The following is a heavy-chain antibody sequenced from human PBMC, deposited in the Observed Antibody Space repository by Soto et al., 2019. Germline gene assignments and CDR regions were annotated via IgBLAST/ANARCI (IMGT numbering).Heavy chain of an antibody. Sequence: EVQLLESGGGLVQPGGSLRLSCAASGFTFSKYAMSWVRQAPGKGLDWVSGISDSGFTTYSADSVKGRFTISRDNSKNRLYLQLNSLRGEDTAVYYCAKVKGTVVTRVGACEIWGQGPRVPVSS. J-gene: IGHJ3*02. V-gene: IGHV3-23*01. D-gene: IGHD2-15*01. CDR2: ISDSGFTT. CDR1: GFTFSKYA. CDR3: AKVKGTVVTRVGACEI.